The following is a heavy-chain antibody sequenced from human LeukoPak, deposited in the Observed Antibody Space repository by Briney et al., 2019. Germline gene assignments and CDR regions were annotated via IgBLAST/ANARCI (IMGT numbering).Heavy chain of an antibody. CDR2: IIPILGIA. CDR1: GGTFSSYA. J-gene: IGHJ6*02. CDR3: ARDSIAVAREDQYGMDV. Sequence: GASVKVSCKASGGTFSSYAISWVRQAPGQGLDWMGRIIPILGIANYAQKFQGRVTITADKSTSTAYMELSSLRSEDTAVYYCARDSIAVAREDQYGMDVWGQGTTVTVSS. D-gene: IGHD6-19*01. V-gene: IGHV1-69*04.